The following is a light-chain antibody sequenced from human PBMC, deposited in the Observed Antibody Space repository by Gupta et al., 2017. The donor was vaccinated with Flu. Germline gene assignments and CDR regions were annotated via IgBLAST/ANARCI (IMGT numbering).Light chain of an antibody. CDR2: DAS. V-gene: IGKV3-11*01. J-gene: IGKJ4*01. CDR1: QSVSSY. Sequence: EIVLPQSPATLSLSPGERATLSCRASQSVSSYLALYQQKPGQAPRILSYDASNRTTGIPASVSGSGSEKAFTRTISSLEPEDCTVDECQRSSNGPPSLGGGTKVEIK. CDR3: QRSSNGPPS.